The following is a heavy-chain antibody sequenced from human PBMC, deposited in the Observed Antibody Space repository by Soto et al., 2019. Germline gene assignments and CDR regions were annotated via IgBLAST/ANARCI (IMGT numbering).Heavy chain of an antibody. D-gene: IGHD3-16*02. V-gene: IGHV3-7*05. Sequence: DVQLMESGGGLVQPGGSLRLSCAASGFTFSNYWMAWVRQTPGKGLQWVANIRKDGTVEHYLDSVEGRFSVSRDNARESLCLQMNSLRIEDPVVYYCARDAYYRDTTVCYDVFDVGGQGTMVIVSS. CDR2: IRKDGTVE. CDR1: GFTFSNYW. J-gene: IGHJ3*01. CDR3: ARDAYYRDTTVCYDVFDV.